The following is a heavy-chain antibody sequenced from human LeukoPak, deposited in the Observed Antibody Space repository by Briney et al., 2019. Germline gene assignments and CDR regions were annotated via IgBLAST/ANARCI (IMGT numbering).Heavy chain of an antibody. CDR1: GFTFSSYS. V-gene: IGHV3-48*01. CDR3: ASTNYLDY. D-gene: IGHD1-26*01. J-gene: IGHJ4*02. CDR2: ISSSSSTI. Sequence: GRSLRLSCAASGFTFSSYSMNWVRQAPGKGLEWVSYISSSSSTIYYADSVKGRFTISRDNAKNSLYLQMNSLRAEDTAVYYCASTNYLDYWGQGTLVTVSS.